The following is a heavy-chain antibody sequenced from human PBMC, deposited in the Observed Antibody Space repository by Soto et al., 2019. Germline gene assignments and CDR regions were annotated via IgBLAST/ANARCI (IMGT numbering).Heavy chain of an antibody. CDR3: ASGGQYGDYSNWFDP. CDR1: GFTFSSYD. D-gene: IGHD4-17*01. Sequence: EVQLVESGGGLVQPGGSLRLSCAASGFTFSSYDMHWVRQATGKGLEWVSAIGTAGDTYYPGSVKGRFTISRENPKNSLYLQMSSLRAEDTAVYYCASGGQYGDYSNWFDPWGQGTVVTVSS. J-gene: IGHJ5*02. V-gene: IGHV3-13*01. CDR2: IGTAGDT.